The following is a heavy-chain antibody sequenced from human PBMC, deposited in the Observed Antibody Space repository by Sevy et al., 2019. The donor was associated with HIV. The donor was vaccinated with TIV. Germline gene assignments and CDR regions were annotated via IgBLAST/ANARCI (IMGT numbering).Heavy chain of an antibody. Sequence: GGSLRLSCAASGFTFSSYSMNWVRQAPGKGLEWVSSISSSSSYIYYADSVKGRFTISRDSAKNSLYLQMNSLRAEETAVYYCARGGNDYGGNSDWFDPWGQGTLVTVSS. CDR2: ISSSSSYI. CDR1: GFTFSSYS. CDR3: ARGGNDYGGNSDWFDP. V-gene: IGHV3-21*01. J-gene: IGHJ5*02. D-gene: IGHD4-17*01.